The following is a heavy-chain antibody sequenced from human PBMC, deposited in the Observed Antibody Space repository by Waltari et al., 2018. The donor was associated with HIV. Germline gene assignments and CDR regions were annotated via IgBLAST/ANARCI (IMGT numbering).Heavy chain of an antibody. J-gene: IGHJ4*02. CDR1: AARVSSNTAA. CDR2: TYYRKKWYH. CDR3: AKGAFSGRTSGMFDY. Sequence: IQLQQSGPGLMQPSQTLSLPCVISAARVSSNTAAWTWIRQSPSRGLEWLGRTYYRKKWYHDYTVSLKTRMTLSADASKNQFSLELRSLTFDDSAMYYCAKGAFSGRTSGMFDYWGQGALVTVSS. V-gene: IGHV6-1*01. D-gene: IGHD3-10*01.